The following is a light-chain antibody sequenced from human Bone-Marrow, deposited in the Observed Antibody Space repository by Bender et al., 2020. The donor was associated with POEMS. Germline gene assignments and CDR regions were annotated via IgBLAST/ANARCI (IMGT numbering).Light chain of an antibody. CDR3: QSYDSDLNGWV. CDR2: DVS. CDR1: SSDVGGYNY. Sequence: QSALTQPRSVSGSPGQSVTISCTGTSSDVGGYNYVSWYQQHPGKAPKLMIYDVSKRPSGVPDRFSGSKSGNTASLTISGLQAEDEADYFCQSYDSDLNGWVFGGGTKLTVL. V-gene: IGLV2-11*01. J-gene: IGLJ3*02.